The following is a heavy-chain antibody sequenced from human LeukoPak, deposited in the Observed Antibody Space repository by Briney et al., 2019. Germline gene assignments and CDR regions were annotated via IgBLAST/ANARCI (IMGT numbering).Heavy chain of an antibody. D-gene: IGHD3-22*01. J-gene: IGHJ5*02. V-gene: IGHV1-18*01. CDR3: ARGDSSGYYVLGLDP. CDR2: ISVYVGNT. Sequence: ASVKVSCKASGYTFTSYGITWVRQAPGQGLEWMGWISVYVGNTNYSQNFQDRVTMTTDTSTSTAYMELRSLRSDDTAVYYCARGDSSGYYVLGLDPWGQGTLVTVSS. CDR1: GYTFTSYG.